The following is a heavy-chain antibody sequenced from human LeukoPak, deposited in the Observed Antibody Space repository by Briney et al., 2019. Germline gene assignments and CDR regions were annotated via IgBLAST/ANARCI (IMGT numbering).Heavy chain of an antibody. J-gene: IGHJ6*02. Sequence: GGSLRLSCAASGFTFSSYGMHWVRQAPGKGLEWVAVISYDGSNKYYADSVKGRFTISRDNSKNTLYLQMNSLRAEDTAVYYCAKVTGDNYYYYYGMDVWGQGTTVTVSS. CDR2: ISYDGSNK. CDR1: GFTFSSYG. CDR3: AKVTGDNYYYYYGMDV. V-gene: IGHV3-30*18. D-gene: IGHD2-21*01.